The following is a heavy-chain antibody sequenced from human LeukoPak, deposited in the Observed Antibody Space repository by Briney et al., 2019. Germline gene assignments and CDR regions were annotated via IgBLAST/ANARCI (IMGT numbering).Heavy chain of an antibody. CDR3: ASCFGTSCYGRMLYYYGMDV. V-gene: IGHV7-4-1*02. Sequence: ASVQVSCKASGFSVKNYYMHWVRQAPGQGLEWMGWINTNTGNPTYAQGFTGRFVFSLDTSVSTAYLQISSLKAEDTAVYYCASCFGTSCYGRMLYYYGMDVWGQGTTVTVSS. CDR1: GFSVKNYY. D-gene: IGHD2-2*01. CDR2: INTNTGNP. J-gene: IGHJ6*02.